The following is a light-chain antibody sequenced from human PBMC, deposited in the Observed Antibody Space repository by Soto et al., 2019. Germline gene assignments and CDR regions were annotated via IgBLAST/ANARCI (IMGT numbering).Light chain of an antibody. Sequence: TVMPQSPVTLSVSPGGTATLSCRASQRVSSHLAWYQQRPGQAPRLLIYAASTRATGIPVRFSGSGSETEFTLTIRSLQSEDSALYYCHQYNNWPWTFGQGTKVDIK. CDR1: QRVSSH. J-gene: IGKJ1*01. V-gene: IGKV3-15*01. CDR3: HQYNNWPWT. CDR2: AAS.